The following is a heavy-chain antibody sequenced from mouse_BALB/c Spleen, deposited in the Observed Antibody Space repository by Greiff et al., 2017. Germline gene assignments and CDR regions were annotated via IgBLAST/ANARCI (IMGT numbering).Heavy chain of an antibody. CDR2: ISDGGSYT. Sequence: EVQGVESGGGLVKPGGSLKLSCAASGFTFSDYYMYWVRQTPEKRLEWVATISDGGSYTYYPDSVKGRFTISRDNAKNNLYLQMSSLKSEDTAMYYCARENYRYDTWCAYWGQGTLVTVSA. CDR3: ARENYRYDTWCAY. V-gene: IGHV5-4*02. D-gene: IGHD2-14*01. CDR1: GFTFSDYY. J-gene: IGHJ3*01.